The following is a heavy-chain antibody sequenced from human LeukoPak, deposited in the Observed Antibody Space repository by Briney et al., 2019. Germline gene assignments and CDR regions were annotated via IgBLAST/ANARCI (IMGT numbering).Heavy chain of an antibody. V-gene: IGHV4-38-2*02. CDR2: IYYSGST. Sequence: SETLSLTCTVSGYSISSGYYWGWIRQPPGKGLEWIGSIYYSGSTYYNPSLKSRVTISVDTSKNQFSLKLSSVTAADTAVYYCAREYDILTGCLDYWGQGTLVTVSS. J-gene: IGHJ4*02. D-gene: IGHD3-9*01. CDR3: AREYDILTGCLDY. CDR1: GYSISSGYY.